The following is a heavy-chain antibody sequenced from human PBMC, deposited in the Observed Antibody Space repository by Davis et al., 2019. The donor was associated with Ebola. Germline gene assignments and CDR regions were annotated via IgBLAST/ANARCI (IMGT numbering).Heavy chain of an antibody. CDR3: AKDWGCSSTSCYVGYYFDY. Sequence: GESLKISCAASGFTFSSYAMSWVRQAPGKGLEWVSAISGSGGSTYYADSVKGRFTISRDNSKNTLYLQMNSLRAEDTAVYYCAKDWGCSSTSCYVGYYFDYWGQGTLVTVSS. V-gene: IGHV3-23*01. D-gene: IGHD2-2*01. CDR2: ISGSGGST. J-gene: IGHJ4*02. CDR1: GFTFSSYA.